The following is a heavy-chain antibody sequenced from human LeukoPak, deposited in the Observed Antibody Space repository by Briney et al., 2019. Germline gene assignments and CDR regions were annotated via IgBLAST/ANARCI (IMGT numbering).Heavy chain of an antibody. D-gene: IGHD2-15*01. CDR3: ARGHDGVVGWFAP. CDR2: ISYSGST. Sequence: SETLPLTCTVSGGSISNYYWIWIRQPPGKGLEWIGHISYSGSTNYNPSLKSRVTMSVDTSKNQFSLKVTSVTAADTAVYYCARGHDGVVGWFAPWGRGTLVTVSS. CDR1: GGSISNYY. V-gene: IGHV4-59*01. J-gene: IGHJ5*02.